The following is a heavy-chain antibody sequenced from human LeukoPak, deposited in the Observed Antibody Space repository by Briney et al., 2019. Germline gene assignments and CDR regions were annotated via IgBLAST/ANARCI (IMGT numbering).Heavy chain of an antibody. Sequence: SETLSLPCTVSGGSISSSSYYWGWIRQPPGKGPEWIGSIYYSGSTYYNPSPKRRITISVDTSKNPYSQKLSPVTAADTVVYYCASRGVVAPYNWFDPWGQGTLVTVSS. CDR2: IYYSGST. J-gene: IGHJ5*02. D-gene: IGHD3-10*01. V-gene: IGHV4-39*01. CDR3: ASRGVVAPYNWFDP. CDR1: GGSISSSSYY.